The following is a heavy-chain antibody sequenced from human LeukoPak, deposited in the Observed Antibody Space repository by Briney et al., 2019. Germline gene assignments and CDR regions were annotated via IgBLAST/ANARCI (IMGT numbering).Heavy chain of an antibody. CDR1: GGTFSSYA. J-gene: IGHJ4*02. Sequence: SVKVSCKASGGTFSSYAISWVRQAPGQGLEWMGRIIPILGIANYAQKFQGRVTITADKSTGTAYMELSSLRSEDTAVYYCARVDRFGELFHWGQGTLVTVSS. D-gene: IGHD3-10*01. V-gene: IGHV1-69*04. CDR3: ARVDRFGELFH. CDR2: IIPILGIA.